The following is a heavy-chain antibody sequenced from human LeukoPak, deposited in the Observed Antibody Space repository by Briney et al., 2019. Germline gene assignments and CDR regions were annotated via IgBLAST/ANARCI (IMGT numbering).Heavy chain of an antibody. J-gene: IGHJ4*02. CDR3: ARSYYYESSGYSVDY. V-gene: IGHV4-59*01. CDR1: GGSISSYY. D-gene: IGHD3-22*01. CDR2: IYYSGST. Sequence: KPSETLSLTCTVSGGSISSYYWSWIRQPPGKGLGWIGVIYYSGSTNYNPSLKSRVTISVDTSKNQFSLKLSSVTAADTAVYYCARSYYYESSGYSVDYWGQGTLVTVSS.